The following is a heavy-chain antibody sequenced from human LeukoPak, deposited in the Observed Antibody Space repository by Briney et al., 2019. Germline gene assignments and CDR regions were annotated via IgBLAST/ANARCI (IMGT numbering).Heavy chain of an antibody. CDR3: TTIVVVPSAMYY. CDR1: GFTFGDYA. CDR2: IRSNAYGGTT. D-gene: IGHD2-2*01. J-gene: IGHJ4*02. Sequence: HPGGTLRLSCTASGFTFGDYAMSWFRQAPGKGLECVGFIRSNAYGGTTEYAASVKGRFTISRDDSKSIAYLQMNNLKTEDTAVYYCTTIVVVPSAMYYWGQGTLVTVSS. V-gene: IGHV3-49*03.